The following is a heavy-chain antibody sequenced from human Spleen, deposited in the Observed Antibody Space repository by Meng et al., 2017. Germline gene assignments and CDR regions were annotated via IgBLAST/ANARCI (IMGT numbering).Heavy chain of an antibody. D-gene: IGHD2-2*02. V-gene: IGHV4-59*01. CDR2: IYYSGST. Sequence: SETLSLTCTVSGGSISSYYWSWIRQPPGKGLEWIGYIYYSGSTNYNPSLKSRVTISVDTSKNQFSLKLSSVTAADTAIYYCARDRYTSNSLRYAFDFWGRGTMVTVSS. CDR1: GGSISSYY. J-gene: IGHJ3*01. CDR3: ARDRYTSNSLRYAFDF.